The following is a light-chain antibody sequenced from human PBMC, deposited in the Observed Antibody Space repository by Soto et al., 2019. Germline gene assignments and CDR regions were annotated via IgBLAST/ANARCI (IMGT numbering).Light chain of an antibody. Sequence: DIQMTQSPSSLSASVGDRVTVTCRASQDIGNYLCWYQQRLGKAPKLLIYDASYLEVGVPSRFSGSGSGTDFTFTISSLQPEDFATYYCQQHDSLPLTFGGGTKVEMK. CDR1: QDIGNY. CDR2: DAS. V-gene: IGKV1-33*01. J-gene: IGKJ4*01. CDR3: QQHDSLPLT.